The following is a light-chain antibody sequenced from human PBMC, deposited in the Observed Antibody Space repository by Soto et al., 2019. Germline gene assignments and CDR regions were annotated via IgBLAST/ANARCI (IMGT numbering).Light chain of an antibody. V-gene: IGKV1-6*02. Sequence: AIQMTQSPSSQSASVGDRVTITRRASQAIRNDLGWYQQKPGKAPKLLIYAASSLQSGVPSRFSGSGSGTDFTLTISSLQAEDFATYYCLQDYNYPPTFGQGTRLEIK. CDR1: QAIRND. CDR3: LQDYNYPPT. CDR2: AAS. J-gene: IGKJ5*01.